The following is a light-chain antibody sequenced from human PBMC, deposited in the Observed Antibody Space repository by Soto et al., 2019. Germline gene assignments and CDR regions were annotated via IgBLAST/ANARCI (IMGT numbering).Light chain of an antibody. CDR3: QDYNSYSRT. CDR1: QSIGTF. CDR2: AAS. V-gene: IGKV1-39*01. J-gene: IGKJ1*01. Sequence: DFEMTQSPSSLSAFVGDRVTMTCRASQSIGTFLSWYQQKSGRAPKLLIYAASSLQIGVPSRFSGSGSGTNFTLTISRLQRDDFVTYYCQDYNSYSRTFCQGTQLDIK.